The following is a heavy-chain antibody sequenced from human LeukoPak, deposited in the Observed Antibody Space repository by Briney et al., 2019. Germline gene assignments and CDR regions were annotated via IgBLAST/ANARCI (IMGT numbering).Heavy chain of an antibody. D-gene: IGHD4-23*01. CDR2: IIPIFGTA. J-gene: IGHJ5*02. CDR3: ASRLRWKNWFDP. Sequence: ASVKVSCKASGGTFSSYAISWVRQAPGQGLEWMGGIIPIFGTANYAQKFQGRVTITADESTSTAYMELSSLRSEDTAVYYCASRLRWKNWFDPWGQGTLVTVSS. CDR1: GGTFSSYA. V-gene: IGHV1-69*13.